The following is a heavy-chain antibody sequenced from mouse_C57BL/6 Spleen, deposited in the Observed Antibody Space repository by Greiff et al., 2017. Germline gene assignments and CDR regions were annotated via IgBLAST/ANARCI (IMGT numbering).Heavy chain of an antibody. CDR1: GFTFSDYY. CDR2: INYDGSST. Sequence: EVQVVESEGGLVQPGSSMKLSCTASGFTFSDYYMAWVRQVPEKGLEWVANINYDGSSTYYLDSLKSRFIISRDNAKNILYLQMSSLKSEDTATYYCARGDGNYGFDYWGQGTTLTVSS. CDR3: ARGDGNYGFDY. D-gene: IGHD2-1*01. V-gene: IGHV5-16*01. J-gene: IGHJ2*01.